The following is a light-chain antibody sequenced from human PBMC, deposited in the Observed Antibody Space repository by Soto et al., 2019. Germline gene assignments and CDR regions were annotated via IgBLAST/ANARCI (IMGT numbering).Light chain of an antibody. CDR2: EGS. J-gene: IGLJ1*01. Sequence: SALTQPSSLSGAPGPSITLSCTGNSREVWSYNLVSWYQQHPGKAPKLMIYEGSKRPSGVSNRFSGSKSGNTASLTISGLQAEDEADYYCCSYAGSSTSLYVFGTGTKVTVL. CDR1: SREVWSYNL. CDR3: CSYAGSSTSLYV. V-gene: IGLV2-23*01.